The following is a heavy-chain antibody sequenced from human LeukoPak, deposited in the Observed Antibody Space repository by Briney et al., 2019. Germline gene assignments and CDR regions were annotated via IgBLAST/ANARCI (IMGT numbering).Heavy chain of an antibody. CDR3: ARGTVGYCSGGSCQGWFDP. Sequence: SETLSLTCTVSGGSISSSSYYWGWIRQPPGKGLEWIGSIHYSGSTNYNPSLKSRVTISVDTSKNQVSLKLSSVTAADTAVYYCARGTVGYCSGGSCQGWFDPWGQGTLVTVSS. V-gene: IGHV4-39*07. J-gene: IGHJ5*02. D-gene: IGHD2-15*01. CDR2: IHYSGST. CDR1: GGSISSSSYY.